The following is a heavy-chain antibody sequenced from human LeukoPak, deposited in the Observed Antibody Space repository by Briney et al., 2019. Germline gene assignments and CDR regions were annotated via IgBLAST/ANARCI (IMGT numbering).Heavy chain of an antibody. D-gene: IGHD3-10*01. Sequence: PSETLSLTCDVSGGSIISSYWCSWVRQSPGKGLEWIGEIFHSGLTNYNPSLKSRVTISVDTSKNQFSLKLSSVTAADTAVYYCARSMVRGVSDYWGQGTLVTVSS. CDR2: IFHSGLT. J-gene: IGHJ4*02. CDR3: ARSMVRGVSDY. V-gene: IGHV4-4*02. CDR1: GGSIISSYW.